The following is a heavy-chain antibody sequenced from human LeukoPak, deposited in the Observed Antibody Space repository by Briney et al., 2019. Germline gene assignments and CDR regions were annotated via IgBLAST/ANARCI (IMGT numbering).Heavy chain of an antibody. CDR1: GGSISSYY. J-gene: IGHJ6*03. V-gene: IGHV4-4*07. CDR2: IYTSGST. D-gene: IGHD3-3*01. CDR3: AISNNYDFWSGYSMDV. Sequence: SETLSLTCTVSGGSISSYYWSWIRQPAGKGLEWIGRIYTSGSTNYNPSLKSRVTISVDTSKNQFSLKLSSVTAADTAVYYCAISNNYDFWSGYSMDVWGKGTTITVSS.